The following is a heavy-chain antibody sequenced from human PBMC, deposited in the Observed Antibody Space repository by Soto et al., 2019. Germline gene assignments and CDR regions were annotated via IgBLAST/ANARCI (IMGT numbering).Heavy chain of an antibody. Sequence: QMQLLQSGAEVKKTGSSVKISCKTSGWIFTFQYIHWVRQAPVQCLESLGWITPYNGNGKYAQHFQGRISLTRDNSLTPLFLELRDLRPEDTGLYYCARSATSGDQHFIDSWGQGTLVTVSS. CDR2: ITPYNGNG. CDR1: GWIFTFQY. D-gene: IGHD7-27*01. J-gene: IGHJ4*02. V-gene: IGHV1-45*02. CDR3: ARSATSGDQHFIDS.